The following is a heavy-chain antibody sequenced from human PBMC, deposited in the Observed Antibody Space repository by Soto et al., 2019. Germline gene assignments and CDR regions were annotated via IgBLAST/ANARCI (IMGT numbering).Heavy chain of an antibody. J-gene: IGHJ4*02. Sequence: QVQLVESGGGGVQPGRSLRLSCAASGFTFSSYGMHWVRQAPGKGLEWVASIWYDGTYKYYADSVKGRFAISRDNSKNPVVLKMNSLRAEDTAVYYCARVGMSAIPTSELMYYWGQGTLVTVSS. CDR1: GFTFSSYG. CDR3: ARVGMSAIPTSELMYY. CDR2: IWYDGTYK. D-gene: IGHD2-21*01. V-gene: IGHV3-33*01.